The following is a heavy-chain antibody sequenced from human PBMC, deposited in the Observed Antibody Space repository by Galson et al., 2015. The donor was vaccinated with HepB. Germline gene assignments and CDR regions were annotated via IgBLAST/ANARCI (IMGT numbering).Heavy chain of an antibody. V-gene: IGHV3-30*18. CDR3: VKDRGWGYFEY. CDR2: ISPDGGDK. CDR1: GFTFSNYV. J-gene: IGHJ4*02. D-gene: IGHD6-19*01. Sequence: SLRLSCAASGFTFSNYVMNWVRQAPGKGLEWVAVISPDGGDKNSVESMEGRFSISRDNSKNTVYLQMNSLRVEDTAVYYCVKDRGWGYFEYWGQGTLVTVSS.